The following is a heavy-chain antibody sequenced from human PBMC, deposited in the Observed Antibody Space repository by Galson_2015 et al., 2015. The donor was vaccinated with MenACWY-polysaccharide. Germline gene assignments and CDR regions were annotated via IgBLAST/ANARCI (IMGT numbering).Heavy chain of an antibody. D-gene: IGHD3-22*01. CDR3: TRFSAYFRDSSGSFDAFDI. CDR1: GFTFGDSG. Sequence: SLSLSCAASGFTFGDSGMIWIRQAPGKGLEWISLIRSKAYGGTPESAASVNGRFTMSRDDSKRIAYLQMNRLNTEDTAVYYCTRFSAYFRDSSGSFDAFDIWGQGTMVTVSS. V-gene: IGHV3-49*03. J-gene: IGHJ3*02. CDR2: IRSKAYGGTP.